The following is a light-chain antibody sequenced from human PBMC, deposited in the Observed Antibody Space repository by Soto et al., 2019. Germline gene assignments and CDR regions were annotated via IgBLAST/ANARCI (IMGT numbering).Light chain of an antibody. CDR1: QTISSW. CDR2: AAS. Sequence: GNIGTITWRASQTISSWLAWYXQKXGKXXKXXXYAASSLQSGVPSRFSGSGYGTDFTLTISSLQPEDFAIYYCQQANSFPRTFGGGTKVDI. V-gene: IGKV1-12*01. J-gene: IGKJ4*02. CDR3: QQANSFPRT.